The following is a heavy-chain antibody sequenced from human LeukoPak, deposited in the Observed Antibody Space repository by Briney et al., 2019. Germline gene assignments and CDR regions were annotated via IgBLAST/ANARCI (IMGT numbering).Heavy chain of an antibody. CDR3: ARVGGIVGATTRHYYYYGMDV. CDR1: GFTFSSYV. Sequence: GGSLRLSCAASGFTFSSYVMSWVRQAPGKGLEWVSAISGSGGSTYYADSVKGRFTISRDNAKNSLYLQMNSLRAEDTTVYYCARVGGIVGATTRHYYYYGMDVWGQGTTVTVSS. CDR2: ISGSGGST. D-gene: IGHD1-26*01. V-gene: IGHV3-23*01. J-gene: IGHJ6*02.